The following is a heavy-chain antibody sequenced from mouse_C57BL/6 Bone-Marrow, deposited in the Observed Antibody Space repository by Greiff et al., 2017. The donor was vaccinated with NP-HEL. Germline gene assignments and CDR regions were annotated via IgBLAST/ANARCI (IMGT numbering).Heavy chain of an antibody. CDR3: AGGYGSNYWYFDV. Sequence: QVQLQQPGAELVRPGSSVKLSCKASGYTFTSYWMHWVKQRPIQGLEWIGNIDPSDSETHYNQKFKDKATLTVDKSSSTAYMQLSSLTSEDSAVYYCAGGYGSNYWYFDVWGTGTTVTVSS. CDR1: GYTFTSYW. J-gene: IGHJ1*03. V-gene: IGHV1-52*01. CDR2: IDPSDSET. D-gene: IGHD1-1*01.